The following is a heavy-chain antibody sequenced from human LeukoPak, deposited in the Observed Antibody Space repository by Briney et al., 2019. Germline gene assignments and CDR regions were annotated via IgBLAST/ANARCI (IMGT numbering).Heavy chain of an antibody. CDR1: GYTFTSYA. D-gene: IGHD1-26*01. CDR2: IIPIFGTA. J-gene: IGHJ4*02. V-gene: IGHV1-69*13. Sequence: SVKVSCKASGYTFTSYAISWVRQAPGQGLEWMGGIIPIFGTANYAQKFQGRVTITADESTSTAYMELSSLRSEDTAVYYCARAAQYSGSYGYWGQGTLVTVSS. CDR3: ARAAQYSGSYGY.